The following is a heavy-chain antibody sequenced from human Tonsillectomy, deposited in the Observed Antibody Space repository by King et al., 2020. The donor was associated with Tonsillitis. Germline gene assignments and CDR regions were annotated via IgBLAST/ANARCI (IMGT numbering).Heavy chain of an antibody. V-gene: IGHV3-66*04. CDR3: ATLPYVTDGFDV. D-gene: IGHD3-10*02. CDR1: GFTVSSNY. Sequence: VQLVESGGGLVQPGGSLRLSCAASGFTVSSNYMSWVRQAPGKGLGWVSVIYIGGSTSYTDSVKGRFTISRDNSRNTLYLQMNSLRAEDTALYYCATLPYVTDGFDVWGRGTMVTVSS. J-gene: IGHJ3*01. CDR2: IYIGGST.